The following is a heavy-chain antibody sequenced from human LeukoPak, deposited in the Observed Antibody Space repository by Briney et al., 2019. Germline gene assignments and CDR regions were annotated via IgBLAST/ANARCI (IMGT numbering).Heavy chain of an antibody. J-gene: IGHJ3*02. Sequence: GGSLRLSCAASGFTVSSNYMSWVRQAPGKGQEWVSVIYSGGSTYYADSVKGRFTISRDNSKNTLYLQMNSLRAEDTAVYYCAKEFPADYHYDSSGYYGDAFDIWGQGTMVTVSS. CDR1: GFTVSSNY. CDR3: AKEFPADYHYDSSGYYGDAFDI. D-gene: IGHD3-22*01. CDR2: IYSGGST. V-gene: IGHV3-66*01.